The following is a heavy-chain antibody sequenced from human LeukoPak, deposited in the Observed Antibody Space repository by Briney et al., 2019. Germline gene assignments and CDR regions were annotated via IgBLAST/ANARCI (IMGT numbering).Heavy chain of an antibody. D-gene: IGHD3-10*01. CDR3: ARDLGITMPNNWFDP. CDR1: GGSITNYH. Sequence: PSETLSLTCTVSGGSITNYHWIWIRQPPGKGLEWVGYISYSGSTDYNPSLKSRLTISVDTSKNQFSLRLSSVTAADTAVYYCARDLGITMPNNWFDPWGQGTLVTVSS. CDR2: ISYSGST. V-gene: IGHV4-59*01. J-gene: IGHJ5*02.